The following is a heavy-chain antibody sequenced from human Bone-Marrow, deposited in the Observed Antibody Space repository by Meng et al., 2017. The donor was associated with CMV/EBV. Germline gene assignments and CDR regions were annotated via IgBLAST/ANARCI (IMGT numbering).Heavy chain of an antibody. V-gene: IGHV4-61*01. J-gene: IGHJ6*02. CDR2: VYYSGST. D-gene: IGHD3-10*01. CDR3: ARDVSYGAGSYYYYYGLDV. CDR1: GGFVSSGSYY. Sequence: SETLSLTCTVSGGFVSSGSYYWNWIRRPPGKGLEWIGYVYYSGSTNYNPSLKSRVTISVDTSKNQFSLKLSSVTAADTAVYYCARDVSYGAGSYYYYYGLDVWGQGTTVTVSS.